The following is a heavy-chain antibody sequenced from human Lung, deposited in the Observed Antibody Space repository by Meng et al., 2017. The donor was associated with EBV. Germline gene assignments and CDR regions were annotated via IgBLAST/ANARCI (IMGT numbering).Heavy chain of an antibody. CDR2: IYYSGST. Sequence: VPLRESGPGLVKPSQTLPLTCTVSGGSISSGDYYWSWIRQPPGKGLEWIGCIYYSGSTYYNPSLKGRVTISVDTSKNQFSLNLSSVTAADTAVYYCARGQRSYSGSYPEWFDPWGQGTLVTVSS. CDR3: ARGQRSYSGSYPEWFDP. V-gene: IGHV4-30-4*01. D-gene: IGHD1-26*01. CDR1: GGSISSGDYY. J-gene: IGHJ5*02.